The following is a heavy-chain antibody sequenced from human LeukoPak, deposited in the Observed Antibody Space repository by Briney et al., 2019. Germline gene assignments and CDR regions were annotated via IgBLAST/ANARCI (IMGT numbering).Heavy chain of an antibody. CDR1: GFTFSSYW. CDR2: INSDGSST. CDR3: ARQTEDDAFDI. V-gene: IGHV3-74*01. D-gene: IGHD1-1*01. Sequence: GGSLRLSCAASGFTFSSYWMHWVRQAPGKGLVWVSRINSDGSSTSYADSVKGRFTISRDNAKNTLYLQMNSLRAEDTAVYYCARQTEDDAFDIWGQGTMVTVSS. J-gene: IGHJ3*02.